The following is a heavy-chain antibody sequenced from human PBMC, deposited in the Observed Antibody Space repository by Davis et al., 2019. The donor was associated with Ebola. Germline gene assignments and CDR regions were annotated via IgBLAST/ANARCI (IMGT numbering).Heavy chain of an antibody. Sequence: GESLKISCAASGFTFSSYSMNWVRQAPGKGLEWVSYISSSSSTIYYADSVKGRFTISRDNAKNSLYLQMNSLRAEDTAVYYCARAPYGTVPAAPRFDPWGQGTLVTVSS. CDR3: ARAPYGTVPAAPRFDP. V-gene: IGHV3-48*04. D-gene: IGHD2-2*01. CDR2: ISSSSSTI. CDR1: GFTFSSYS. J-gene: IGHJ5*02.